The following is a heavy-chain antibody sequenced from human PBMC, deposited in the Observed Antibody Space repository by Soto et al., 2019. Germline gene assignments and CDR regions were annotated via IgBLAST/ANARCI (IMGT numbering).Heavy chain of an antibody. D-gene: IGHD2-2*01. V-gene: IGHV4-59*01. CDR3: ARLPAIRGWPFDL. Sequence: WTWIRQPPGKGLEWMGYISNNGRTEYNPSLKSRLSFSLDTSRNQLSLRLTSMTAADTAIYFCARLPAIRGWPFDLWGQGTLVAGSS. J-gene: IGHJ4*02. CDR2: ISNNGRT.